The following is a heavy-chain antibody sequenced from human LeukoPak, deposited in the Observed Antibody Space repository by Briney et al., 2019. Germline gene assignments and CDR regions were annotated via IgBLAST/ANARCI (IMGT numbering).Heavy chain of an antibody. V-gene: IGHV4-61*02. CDR3: ARGLSRGFDN. J-gene: IGHJ4*02. Sequence: PSETLSLTCTVSGGSISSGGYYWSWIRQPAGETLEWIGRLYSSGTTNYNPSLKSRVSISVDTSKNQFSLNLSSVTAADTAVYYCARGLSRGFDNWGQGTLVTVSS. CDR2: LYSSGTT. CDR1: GGSISSGGYY.